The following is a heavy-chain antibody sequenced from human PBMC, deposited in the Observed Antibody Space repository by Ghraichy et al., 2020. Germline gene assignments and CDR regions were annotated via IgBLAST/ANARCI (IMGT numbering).Heavy chain of an antibody. CDR1: GYTFTGYY. J-gene: IGHJ6*02. D-gene: IGHD5-18*01. CDR2: INPNSGGT. V-gene: IGHV1-2*06. Sequence: ASVKVSCKASGYTFTGYYMHWVRQAPGQGLEWMGRINPNSGGTNYAQKFQGRVTMTRDTSISTAYMELSRLRSDDTAVYYCARSVDTAMGIADVWGQGTTVTVSS. CDR3: ARSVDTAMGIADV.